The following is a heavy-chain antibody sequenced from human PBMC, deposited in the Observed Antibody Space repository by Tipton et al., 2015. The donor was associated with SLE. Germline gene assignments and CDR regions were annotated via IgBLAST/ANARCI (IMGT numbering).Heavy chain of an antibody. J-gene: IGHJ4*02. CDR3: ARHLYYDSGSHSFDC. V-gene: IGHV3-66*04. Sequence: LSLTCTVSGGSVSSNSYYWGWIRQPPGKGLEWVSVSYAGGTTYYADSVKGRFTFSRDNSKNTLYLQMNSLRAEDTAVYYCARHLYYDSGSHSFDCWGQGTLVTVSS. D-gene: IGHD3-16*01. CDR2: SYAGGTT. CDR1: GGSVSSNSYY.